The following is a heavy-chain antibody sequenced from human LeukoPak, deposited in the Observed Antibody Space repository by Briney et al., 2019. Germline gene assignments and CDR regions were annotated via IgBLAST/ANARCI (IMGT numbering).Heavy chain of an antibody. CDR1: GYTFTSYD. J-gene: IGHJ4*02. V-gene: IGHV1-8*03. D-gene: IGHD2-2*01. CDR2: MNPNSGNT. Sequence: ASVKVSCKASGYTFTSYDINWVRQATGQGLEWMGWMNPNSGNTGYAQKFQGRVTITRNTSISTAYMELSSLRSEDTAVYYCARAVRQTRKRGYCSSTSCSSSYYFDYWGQGTLVTVSS. CDR3: ARAVRQTRKRGYCSSTSCSSSYYFDY.